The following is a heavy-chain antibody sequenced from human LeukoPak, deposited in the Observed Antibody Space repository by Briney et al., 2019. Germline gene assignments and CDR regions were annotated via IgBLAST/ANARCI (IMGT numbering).Heavy chain of an antibody. Sequence: GGSLRLSCAASGFTFSSYSMNWVRQAPGKGLEWVSSISSSSSYIYYADSVKGRFTISRDNAKNSLYLQMNSLRAEDTAVYYCARNGGRWYYDAFDIWGQGTMVTVSS. V-gene: IGHV3-21*04. CDR2: ISSSSSYI. D-gene: IGHD4-23*01. CDR3: ARNGGRWYYDAFDI. CDR1: GFTFSSYS. J-gene: IGHJ3*02.